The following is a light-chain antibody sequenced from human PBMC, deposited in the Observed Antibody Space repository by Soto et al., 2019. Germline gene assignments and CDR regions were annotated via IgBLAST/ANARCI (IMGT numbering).Light chain of an antibody. CDR1: QGISTY. V-gene: IGKV1-16*02. Sequence: DLPMTQSPSSLSASVGDRVTITCRASQGISTYLGWYQQKPGKTPTSLIYSASSLQSGVPSKFSGSGSGTDFTLTISDMQPDDFATYYCQQYYRYPWTFGQGTKVEIK. CDR2: SAS. CDR3: QQYYRYPWT. J-gene: IGKJ1*01.